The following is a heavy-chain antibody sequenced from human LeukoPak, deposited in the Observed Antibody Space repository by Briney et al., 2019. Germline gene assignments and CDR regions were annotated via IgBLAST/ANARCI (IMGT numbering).Heavy chain of an antibody. D-gene: IGHD3-10*01. CDR2: ISSSSSYI. CDR1: GFTFSSYS. CDR3: ARDQRGRITMVRGVITTGFDY. J-gene: IGHJ4*02. V-gene: IGHV3-21*01. Sequence: GGSLRLSCAASGFTFSSYSMNWVRQAPGKGLEWVSSISSSSSYIYYADSVKGRFTISRDNAKNSLYLQMNSLRAEDTAVYYCARDQRGRITMVRGVITTGFDYWGQGTLVTVSS.